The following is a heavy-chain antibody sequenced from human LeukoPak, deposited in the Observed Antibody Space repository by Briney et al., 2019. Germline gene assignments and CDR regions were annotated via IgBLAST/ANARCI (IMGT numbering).Heavy chain of an antibody. CDR1: GGTFSSYA. CDR3: ARACGQQLDGCFDY. Sequence: VASVKVSCNASGGTFSSYAISWVRQAPGQGLEWMGGIIPIFGTANYAQKFQGRVTITTDESTSTAYMELSSLRSEDTAAYYCARACGQQLDGCFDYWGQGTLVTVSS. J-gene: IGHJ4*02. V-gene: IGHV1-69*05. CDR2: IIPIFGTA. D-gene: IGHD6-13*01.